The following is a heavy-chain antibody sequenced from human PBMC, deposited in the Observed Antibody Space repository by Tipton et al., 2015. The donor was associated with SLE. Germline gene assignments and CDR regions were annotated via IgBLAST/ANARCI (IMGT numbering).Heavy chain of an antibody. V-gene: IGHV1-46*01. Sequence: QSGAEVKKPGASVKVSCKASGYTFTSYYMHWVRQAPGQGLEWMGIINPSGGSTSYAQKFQGRVTMTRDTSTSTVYMELSSLRSEDTAVYYCARDRSTIFGVVITRDFQHWGQGTLVTVSS. CDR1: GYTFTSYY. CDR3: ARDRSTIFGVVITRDFQH. J-gene: IGHJ1*01. D-gene: IGHD3-3*01. CDR2: INPSGGST.